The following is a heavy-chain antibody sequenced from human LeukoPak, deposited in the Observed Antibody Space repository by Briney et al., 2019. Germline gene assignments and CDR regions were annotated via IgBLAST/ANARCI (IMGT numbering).Heavy chain of an antibody. V-gene: IGHV3-9*01. J-gene: IGHJ4*02. CDR1: GFTFDDYA. CDR2: ISWNCGSI. Sequence: GGSLRLSCAASGFTFDDYAMHWVRQAPGKGLEWVSGISWNCGSIGYADSVKGRFTISRDNAKNSLYLQMNSLRAEDTALYYCAKDMHSSGWANLDYWGQGTLVTVSS. D-gene: IGHD6-19*01. CDR3: AKDMHSSGWANLDY.